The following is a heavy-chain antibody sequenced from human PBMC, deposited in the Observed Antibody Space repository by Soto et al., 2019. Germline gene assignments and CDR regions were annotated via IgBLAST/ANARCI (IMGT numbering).Heavy chain of an antibody. D-gene: IGHD4-17*01. CDR2: FDPEDGET. J-gene: IGHJ4*02. CDR3: TTDADYGLYFGY. V-gene: IGHV1-24*01. CDR1: GYTLTELS. Sequence: ASVKVSCKVSGYTLTELSMHWVRQAPGKGLEWMGGFDPEDGETIYAQKFQGRVTMTEDASTDTAYMELSSLRSEDTAVYYCTTDADYGLYFGYWGQGTLVTVSS.